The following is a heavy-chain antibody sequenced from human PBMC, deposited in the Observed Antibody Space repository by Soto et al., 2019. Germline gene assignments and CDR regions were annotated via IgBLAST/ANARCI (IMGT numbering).Heavy chain of an antibody. D-gene: IGHD3-9*01. CDR2: ISGSGGST. CDR3: AKEGRYFDWLSYYYYGMDV. Sequence: GGSLRLSCAASGFTFSSYAMSWVRQAPGKGLEWVSAISGSGGSTYYADSVKGRFTISRDNSKNTLYLQMKSLRAEDTAVYYCAKEGRYFDWLSYYYYGMDVWGQGTTVTVSS. V-gene: IGHV3-23*01. J-gene: IGHJ6*02. CDR1: GFTFSSYA.